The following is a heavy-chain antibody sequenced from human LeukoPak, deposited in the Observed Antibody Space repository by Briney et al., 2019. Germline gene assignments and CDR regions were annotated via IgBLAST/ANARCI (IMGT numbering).Heavy chain of an antibody. V-gene: IGHV3-9*01. J-gene: IGHJ2*01. CDR3: AKANYDILTGYYLYWYFGL. CDR1: GFTFDDYA. Sequence: GGSLRLSCAASGFTFDDYAMHWVRQAPGKGLEWVSGISWNSGSIGYADSVKGRFTISRDNAKNSLYLQMNSLRAEDTALYYCAKANYDILTGYYLYWYFGLWGRGTLVTVSS. D-gene: IGHD3-9*01. CDR2: ISWNSGSI.